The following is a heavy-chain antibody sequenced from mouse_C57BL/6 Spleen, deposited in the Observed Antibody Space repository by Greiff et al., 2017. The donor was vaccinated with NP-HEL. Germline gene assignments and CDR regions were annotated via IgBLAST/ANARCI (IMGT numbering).Heavy chain of an antibody. D-gene: IGHD3-2*02. J-gene: IGHJ2*01. V-gene: IGHV5-4*01. CDR3: ARDQGYLYFDY. CDR2: ISDGGSYT. CDR1: GFTFSSYA. Sequence: EVQVVESGGGLVKPGGSLKLSCAASGFTFSSYAMSWVRQTPEKRLEWVATISDGGSYTYYPDNVKGRFTISRDNAKNNLYLQMSHLKSEDTAIYYCARDQGYLYFDYWVQGTTLTVSS.